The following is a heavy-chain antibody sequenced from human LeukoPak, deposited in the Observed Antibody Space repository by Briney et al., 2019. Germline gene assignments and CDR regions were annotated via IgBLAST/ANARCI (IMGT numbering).Heavy chain of an antibody. CDR2: IWYDGSNK. D-gene: IGHD4-17*01. J-gene: IGHJ4*02. CDR1: GFTFSSYG. CDR3: AKREKGTTGRFFDY. V-gene: IGHV3-33*06. Sequence: GGSLRLSCAASGFTFSSYGMHWVRQAPGKGLEWVAVIWYDGSNKYYADSVKGRFTISRDNSKNTLYLQMNSLRAKDTALYYCAKREKGTTGRFFDYWGQGTLVTVSS.